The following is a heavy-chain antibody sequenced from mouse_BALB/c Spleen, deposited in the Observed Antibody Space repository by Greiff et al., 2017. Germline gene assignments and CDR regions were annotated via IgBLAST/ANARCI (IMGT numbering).Heavy chain of an antibody. D-gene: IGHD2-12*01. CDR2: ISYSGST. Sequence: EVQLQQSGPGLVKPSQSLSLTCTVTGYSITSDYAWNWIRQFPGNKLEWMGYISYSGSTSYNPSLKSRISITRDTSKNQFFLQLNSVTTEDTATYSCARYDDGRYYAMDYWGQGTSVTVSS. CDR1: GYSITSDYA. J-gene: IGHJ4*01. CDR3: ARYDDGRYYAMDY. V-gene: IGHV3-2*02.